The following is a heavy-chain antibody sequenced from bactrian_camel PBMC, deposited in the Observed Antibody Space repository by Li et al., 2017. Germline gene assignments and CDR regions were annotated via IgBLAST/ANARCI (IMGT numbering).Heavy chain of an antibody. Sequence: HVQLVESGGGSVQAGGSLRLSCAVSGVTYNGYCMGWFRQAPGKERERVATVSPGGTKTYYADSVKGRFTISRDNAKNTLYLQKNSLKPEDTAMYYCAADSYPGSGGWWDRTRYYSWGRGTQVTVS. CDR3: AADSYPGSGGWWDRTRYYS. D-gene: IGHD7*01. J-gene: IGHJ4*01. CDR1: GVTYNGYC. CDR2: VSPGGTKT. V-gene: IGHV3S1*01.